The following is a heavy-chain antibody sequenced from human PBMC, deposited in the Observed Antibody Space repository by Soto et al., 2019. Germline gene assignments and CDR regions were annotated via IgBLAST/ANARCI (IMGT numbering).Heavy chain of an antibody. Sequence: QVQLVQSGAEVKKPGSSVKVSCKASGGPFSSFTISWVRQAPGQGLEWMGRIIPILDRTNYAQNFQGRLTVTADKSTSTGFMELAGLTSHDAAVYYCVLRGLAQDLDFWGQGTLVTVSS. J-gene: IGHJ4*02. CDR3: VLRGLAQDLDF. CDR1: GGPFSSFT. D-gene: IGHD3-10*01. V-gene: IGHV1-69*02. CDR2: IIPILDRT.